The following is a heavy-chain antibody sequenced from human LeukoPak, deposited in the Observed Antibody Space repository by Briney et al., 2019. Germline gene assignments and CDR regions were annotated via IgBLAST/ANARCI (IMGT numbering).Heavy chain of an antibody. V-gene: IGHV1-46*01. CDR3: ARDQEGFDY. J-gene: IGHJ4*02. CDR2: IYPRDSST. CDR1: GYTFTSNY. Sequence: ASVKVSCKASGYTFTSNYIHWERQAPGQGLEWMGMIYPRDSSTSYAQKFQGRVTVTRDTSTSTVHMELSGLRSEDTAVYYCARDQEGFDYWGQGTLVTVSS.